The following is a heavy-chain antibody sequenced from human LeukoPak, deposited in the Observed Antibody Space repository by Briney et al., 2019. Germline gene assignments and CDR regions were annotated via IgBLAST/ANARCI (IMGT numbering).Heavy chain of an antibody. CDR2: IKQDGSEK. V-gene: IGHV3-7*01. J-gene: IGHJ3*02. CDR1: GFTFSSYG. Sequence: GGSLRLSCAASGFTFSSYGMHWVRQAPGKGLEWVANIKQDGSEKYYVDSVKGRFTISRDNAKNSLYLQMNSLRAEDTAVYYCARDRVPVAGTGAFDIWGQGTMVTVSS. CDR3: ARDRVPVAGTGAFDI. D-gene: IGHD6-19*01.